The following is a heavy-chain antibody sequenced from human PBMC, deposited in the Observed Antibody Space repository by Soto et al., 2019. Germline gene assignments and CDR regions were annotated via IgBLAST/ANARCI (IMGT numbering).Heavy chain of an antibody. CDR2: INAGNGNT. CDR3: ARDIGYSPFYYGMDV. CDR1: GYTFTSYA. D-gene: IGHD5-18*01. V-gene: IGHV1-3*01. J-gene: IGHJ6*02. Sequence: QVQLVQSGAEVKKPGASVKVSCKASGYTFTSYAMHWVRQAPGQRLEWMGWINAGNGNTKYSQKFQGRVTITRDTSASTAYMELSSLRSEDTAVYYCARDIGYSPFYYGMDVWGQGTTVTVSS.